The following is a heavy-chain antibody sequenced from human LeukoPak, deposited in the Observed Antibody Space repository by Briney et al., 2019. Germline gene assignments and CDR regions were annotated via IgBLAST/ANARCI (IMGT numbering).Heavy chain of an antibody. CDR1: GGSISSYY. CDR3: ARENRWELRFDP. D-gene: IGHD1-26*01. V-gene: IGHV4-59*01. Sequence: PSETLSLTCTVSGGSISSYYWSWIRQPPGKGLEWIGYISYTGSTNYNPSLKSRVTISVDTSKNQFSLKLSSVTAADTAVYYCARENRWELRFDPWGQGTLVTVSS. J-gene: IGHJ5*02. CDR2: ISYTGST.